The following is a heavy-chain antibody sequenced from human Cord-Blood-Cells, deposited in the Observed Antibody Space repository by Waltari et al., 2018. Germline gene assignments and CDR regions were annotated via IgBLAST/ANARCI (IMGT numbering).Heavy chain of an antibody. Sequence: QVQLQQWGAGLLKPSETLSLTCAVYGGSFSGYYWSWIRQPPGKGLEWIGEINHSGSTNYNPSRKSRVTISVDTSKNQFSLKLSSVTAADTAVYYCARGHGELLSSTSCFDYWGQGTLVTVSS. CDR1: GGSFSGYY. CDR3: ARGHGELLSSTSCFDY. J-gene: IGHJ4*02. V-gene: IGHV4-34*01. CDR2: INHSGST. D-gene: IGHD2-2*01.